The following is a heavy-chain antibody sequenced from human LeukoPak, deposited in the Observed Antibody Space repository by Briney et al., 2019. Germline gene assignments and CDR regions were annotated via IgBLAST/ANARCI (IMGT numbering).Heavy chain of an antibody. J-gene: IGHJ6*02. Sequence: GGSLRLSCAASGFTFSNYWMHWVRQAPGKGLVWVSVISSDGTTTAYADSVKGRFTISRDNAKNTLYLQMNSLRAEDTAVYYCARGGTTVTPADYYGMDVWGQGTTVTVSS. CDR3: ARGGTTVTPADYYGMDV. V-gene: IGHV3-74*01. D-gene: IGHD4-17*01. CDR2: ISSDGTTT. CDR1: GFTFSNYW.